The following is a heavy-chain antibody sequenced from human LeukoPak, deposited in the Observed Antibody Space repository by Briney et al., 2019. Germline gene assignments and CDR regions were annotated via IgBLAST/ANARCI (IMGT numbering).Heavy chain of an antibody. CDR1: GFTFSSYS. J-gene: IGHJ4*02. V-gene: IGHV3-48*04. Sequence: PGGSLRLSCAASGFTFSSYSMNWVRQAPGKGLEWVSYISSSSTIYYADSVKGRFTISRDNAKNSLYLQMNSLRVEDTAVYYCARDRDGPDYWGQGTLVTVSS. CDR2: ISSSSTI. CDR3: ARDRDGPDY. D-gene: IGHD5-24*01.